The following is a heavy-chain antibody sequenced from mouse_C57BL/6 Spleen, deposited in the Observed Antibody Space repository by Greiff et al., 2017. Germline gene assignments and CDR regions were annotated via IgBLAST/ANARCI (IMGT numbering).Heavy chain of an antibody. CDR3: AREYYSNFYAMDY. J-gene: IGHJ4*01. CDR1: GYTFTSYL. CDR2: IDPNSGGT. V-gene: IGHV1-72*01. Sequence: QVQLKQPGAELVKPGASVKLSCKASGYTFTSYLMHWVKQRPGRGLEWIGRIDPNSGGTKYNEKFKSKATLTVDKPSSTAYMQLSNLTSEDSAVYYCAREYYSNFYAMDYWGQGTSVTVSS. D-gene: IGHD2-5*01.